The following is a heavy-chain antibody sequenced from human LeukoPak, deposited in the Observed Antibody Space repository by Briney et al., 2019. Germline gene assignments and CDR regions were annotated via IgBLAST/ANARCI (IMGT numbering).Heavy chain of an antibody. Sequence: PGGSLRLSCAASGFTFSNYDMHWVRQAPGKGLEWVAVISYDGSNKYYADSVEGRFTISRDNSKNTVYLQMNSLRAEDTAVYYCAKDREGTTFDNWGQGTLVTVSS. D-gene: IGHD1-7*01. V-gene: IGHV3-30*18. CDR1: GFTFSNYD. CDR3: AKDREGTTFDN. CDR2: ISYDGSNK. J-gene: IGHJ4*02.